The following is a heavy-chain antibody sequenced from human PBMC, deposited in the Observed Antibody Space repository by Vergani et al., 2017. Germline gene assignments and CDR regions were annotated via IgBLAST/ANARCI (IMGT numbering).Heavy chain of an antibody. Sequence: EVQLLQSEGAVVQPGGSLRLSCVASGFPFSSHAMRWVRQGHGQGLEWVSSIKNTGDSTHHADSVKGRFTRSRDNSKSTLYLRMNSLRVEATAVYYCGGGSDNYKWGEGALVAVSS. CDR2: IKNTGDST. D-gene: IGHD1-1*01. J-gene: IGHJ4*02. CDR3: GGGSDNYK. CDR1: GFPFSSHA. V-gene: IGHV3-23*01.